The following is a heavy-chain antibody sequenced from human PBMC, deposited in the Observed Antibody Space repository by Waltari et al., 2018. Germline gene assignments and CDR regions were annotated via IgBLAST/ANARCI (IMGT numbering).Heavy chain of an antibody. CDR3: AREYYYDGSTYDQ. CDR1: GSLFRGYN. V-gene: IGHV3-21*01. Sequence: VQLVESGGGLVKSGWSLSLSCEPSGSLFRGYNMNWVRQAPGKGLEWVSSITRDGFSIYYADSVKGRFTVSRDNAKNSLYVQMNNLGAEDTAVYYCAREYYYDGSTYDQWGQGTLVTVSS. CDR2: ITRDGFSI. J-gene: IGHJ4*02. D-gene: IGHD3-22*01.